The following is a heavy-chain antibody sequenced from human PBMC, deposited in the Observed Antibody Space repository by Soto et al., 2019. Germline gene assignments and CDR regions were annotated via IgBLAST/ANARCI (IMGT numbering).Heavy chain of an antibody. V-gene: IGHV3-30*18. Sequence: GALRLSCAASGFTFSSYGVHWVRQAPGKGLEWVAVISFDGTNKYYAESVKGRFTISRDNSKNTLDLQMNSLRDEDTSVYYCAKGGDAYFDYWGQGTPVTVSS. D-gene: IGHD3-16*01. CDR1: GFTFSSYG. J-gene: IGHJ4*02. CDR2: ISFDGTNK. CDR3: AKGGDAYFDY.